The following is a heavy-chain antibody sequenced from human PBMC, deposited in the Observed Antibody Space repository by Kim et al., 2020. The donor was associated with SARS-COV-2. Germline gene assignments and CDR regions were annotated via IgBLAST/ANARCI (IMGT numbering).Heavy chain of an antibody. Sequence: GGSLRLSCAASGFSFNEYALHWVRQAPGKGLEWVAIITYEGSSQFYADAVKGRFTISRDKSKNTLYLQMNSLRPEDTAVYYCARPPEKWLLYFGMDVWGQGTTGTVSS. V-gene: IGHV3-30-3*01. CDR1: GFSFNEYA. D-gene: IGHD3-3*01. J-gene: IGHJ6*02. CDR2: ITYEGSSQ. CDR3: ARPPEKWLLYFGMDV.